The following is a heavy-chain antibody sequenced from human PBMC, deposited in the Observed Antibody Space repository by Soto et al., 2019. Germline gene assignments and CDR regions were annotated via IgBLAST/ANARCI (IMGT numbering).Heavy chain of an antibody. V-gene: IGHV3-7*01. CDR3: ARGRPVPY. CDR2: VNQDGSEK. J-gene: IGHJ4*02. D-gene: IGHD3-10*01. Sequence: GGSLRLSCAASGFTFSSYWMSWVRQAPGKGLEWVANVNQDGSEKFYVDSVKGRFTISRDNAMNSMYLQMNSLRAEDTAVYYCARGRPVPYWGQGTLVTVSS. CDR1: GFTFSSYW.